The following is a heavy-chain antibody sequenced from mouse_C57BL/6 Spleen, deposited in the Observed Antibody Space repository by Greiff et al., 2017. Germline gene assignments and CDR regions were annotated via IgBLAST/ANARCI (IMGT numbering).Heavy chain of an antibody. CDR1: GYTFTSYW. CDR3: ASFEAMDY. Sequence: VQLQQPGAELVKPGASVKLSCKASGYTFTSYWMQWVKQRPGQGLEWIGEIDPSDSYTNYNQKFKGKATLTVDTSSSTAYMQLSSLTSEDSAVYYCASFEAMDYWGQGTSVTVSS. J-gene: IGHJ4*01. V-gene: IGHV1-50*01. CDR2: IDPSDSYT.